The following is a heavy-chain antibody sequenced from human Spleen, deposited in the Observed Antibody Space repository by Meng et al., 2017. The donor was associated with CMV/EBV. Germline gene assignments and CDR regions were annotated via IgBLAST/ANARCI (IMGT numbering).Heavy chain of an antibody. CDR3: AKRTSSSSPFDY. D-gene: IGHD6-6*01. V-gene: IGHV1-69*04. J-gene: IGHJ4*02. CDR1: GGTFTTYA. Sequence: SVKVSCKPTGGTFTTYAITWVRQAPGQGLECMGRSITVLGVTNYAQKFQGRVTFTADTSTSTAYMELRSLTPEDTAVYYCAKRTSSSSPFDYWGQGTLVTVSS. CDR2: SITVLGVT.